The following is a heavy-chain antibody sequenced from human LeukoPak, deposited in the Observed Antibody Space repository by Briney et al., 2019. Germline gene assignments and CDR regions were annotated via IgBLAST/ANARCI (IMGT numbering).Heavy chain of an antibody. V-gene: IGHV3-21*01. CDR2: ISSSSSYI. D-gene: IGHD5-12*01. Sequence: GGSLRLSCAASGFTFSSYSMNWVRQAPGKGLEWVSSISSSSSYIYYADSVKGRFTISRDNAKNSLYLQMNSLRAEDTAVYHCARDWSSGYDYAFDYWGQGTLVTVSS. CDR1: GFTFSSYS. CDR3: ARDWSSGYDYAFDY. J-gene: IGHJ4*02.